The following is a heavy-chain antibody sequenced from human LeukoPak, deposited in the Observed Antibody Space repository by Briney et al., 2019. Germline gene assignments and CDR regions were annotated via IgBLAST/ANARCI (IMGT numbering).Heavy chain of an antibody. Sequence: GGSLRLSCAASDFTFSSYWMTWVRQAPGKGLEWVANIKQDGSETYYVDSVKGRFTIFRDNAKNSLYLQMNGLRAEDTAVYYCERGGGYYIYWGQGTLVTVSS. D-gene: IGHD3-22*01. J-gene: IGHJ4*02. CDR2: IKQDGSET. V-gene: IGHV3-7*01. CDR3: ERGGGYYIY. CDR1: DFTFSSYW.